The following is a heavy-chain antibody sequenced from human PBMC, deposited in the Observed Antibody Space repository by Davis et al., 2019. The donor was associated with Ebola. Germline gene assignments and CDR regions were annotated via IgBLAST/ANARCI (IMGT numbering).Heavy chain of an antibody. CDR1: GFTFSSYG. Sequence: PGGSLRLSCAASGFTFSSYGMHWVRQAPGKGLEWVAFIRYDGSNKYYADSVKGRFTISRDNSKNTLYLQMNSLRAEDTAVYYCAKDGTIWFGELLYSGYYGMDVWGQGTTVTVSS. J-gene: IGHJ6*02. CDR3: AKDGTIWFGELLYSGYYGMDV. CDR2: IRYDGSNK. V-gene: IGHV3-30*02. D-gene: IGHD3-10*01.